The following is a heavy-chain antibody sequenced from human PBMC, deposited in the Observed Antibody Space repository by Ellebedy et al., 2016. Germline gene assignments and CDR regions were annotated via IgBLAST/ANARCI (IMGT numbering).Heavy chain of an antibody. CDR3: ARGVDGYNNADY. CDR2: IIPILGIA. D-gene: IGHD5-24*01. Sequence: SVKVSXKASGGTFSSYAISWVRQAPGQGLEWMGRIIPILGIANYAQKFQGRVTITADKSTSTAYMELSSLRSEDTAVYYCARGVDGYNNADYWGQGTLVTVSS. V-gene: IGHV1-69*04. J-gene: IGHJ4*02. CDR1: GGTFSSYA.